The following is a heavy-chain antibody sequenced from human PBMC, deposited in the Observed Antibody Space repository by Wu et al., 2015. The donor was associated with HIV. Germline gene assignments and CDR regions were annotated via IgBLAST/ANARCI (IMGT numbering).Heavy chain of an antibody. V-gene: IGHV1-18*01. J-gene: IGHJ4*02. CDR1: GGSFTSYG. D-gene: IGHD3-22*01. CDR3: ARVDSDSSGYYVSVVFDY. CDR2: ISAYNGNT. Sequence: QVQLVQSGAEVKKPGSSVKVSCKASGGSFTSYGISWVRQAPGQGLEWMGWISAYNGNTNYAQKLQGRVTMTTDTSTSTAYMELRSLRSDDTAVYYCARVDSDSSGYYVSVVFDYWGQGTLVTVSS.